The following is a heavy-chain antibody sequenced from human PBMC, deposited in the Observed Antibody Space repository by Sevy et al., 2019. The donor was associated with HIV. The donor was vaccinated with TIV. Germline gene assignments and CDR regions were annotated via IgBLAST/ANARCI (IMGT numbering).Heavy chain of an antibody. CDR3: AKGYDFWSGSNWFDP. V-gene: IGHV3-23*01. CDR2: ISGSGGST. J-gene: IGHJ5*02. D-gene: IGHD3-3*01. Sequence: GGSLRLSCAASGFTFSSYAMSWVRQAPGKGLEWVSAISGSGGSTYYADSVKGRFTISRDNSKNTLYLQMNSLRAEDTAVYYCAKGYDFWSGSNWFDPWGQGTLVTVSS. CDR1: GFTFSSYA.